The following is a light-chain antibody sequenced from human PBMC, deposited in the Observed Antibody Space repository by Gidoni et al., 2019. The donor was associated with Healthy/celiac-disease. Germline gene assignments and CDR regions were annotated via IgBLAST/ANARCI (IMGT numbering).Light chain of an antibody. CDR2: DAS. CDR1: QSVSSY. V-gene: IGKV3-11*01. J-gene: IGKJ4*01. CDR3: QQRSNWPFLT. Sequence: EIVLTQSQATLSLSPGERATLACRASQSVSSYLAWYQQKPGQAPRLLIYDASNRATGIPARFSGSGSGTDFTLTISSLEPEDFAVYYCQQRSNWPFLTFXGXTKVXIK.